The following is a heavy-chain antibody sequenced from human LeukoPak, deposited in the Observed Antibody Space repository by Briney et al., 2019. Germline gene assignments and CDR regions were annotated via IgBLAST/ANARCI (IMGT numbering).Heavy chain of an antibody. D-gene: IGHD4-17*01. CDR1: GGSISSYY. J-gene: IGHJ4*02. CDR3: ARRRHDYGDYYFDY. Sequence: SETLSLTCTVSGGSISSYYWSWIRQPPGKGLELIGYIYYTGSTNYNPFLKSRVTISVDTSKNQFSLKLSSVTAADTAVYYCARRRHDYGDYYFDYWGQGTLVTVSS. V-gene: IGHV4-59*01. CDR2: IYYTGST.